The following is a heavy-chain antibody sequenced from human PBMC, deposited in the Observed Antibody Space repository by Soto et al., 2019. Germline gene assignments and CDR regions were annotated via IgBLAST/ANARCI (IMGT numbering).Heavy chain of an antibody. J-gene: IGHJ4*02. V-gene: IGHV4-39*07. CDR2: INYSGGT. CDR3: GAVAGYLFDY. D-gene: IGHD6-19*01. CDR1: GGSISSSDSY. Sequence: SETLSLTCTVSGGSISSSDSYWGWIRRPPGKGLEWVGTINYSGGTTYNPSLESRVTISVDTSKNQFSLRLSSVTAADTAVYYCGAVAGYLFDYWGQGTLVTVSS.